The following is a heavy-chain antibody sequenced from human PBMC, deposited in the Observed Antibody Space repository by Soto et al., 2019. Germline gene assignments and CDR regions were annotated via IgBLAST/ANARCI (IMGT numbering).Heavy chain of an antibody. V-gene: IGHV3-23*01. D-gene: IGHD2-2*01. J-gene: IGHJ6*02. CDR1: GFTFSSYA. CDR2: IGESGTPT. Sequence: EVQLLDSGGGLVQPGGSLRLSCAACGFTFSSYAMKWVRQAPGKGLEWVSLIGESGTPTYYADSVKGRFTISRDNSGNTLFLEMYSLRAEDTAVYYCARYIPGVRYYGMDVWGQGTTVTVSS. CDR3: ARYIPGVRYYGMDV.